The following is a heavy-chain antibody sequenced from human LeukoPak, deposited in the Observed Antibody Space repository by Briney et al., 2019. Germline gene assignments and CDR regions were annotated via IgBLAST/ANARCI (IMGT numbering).Heavy chain of an antibody. CDR2: ISWNSGSI. V-gene: IGHV3-9*01. CDR3: AKDMAY. CDR1: GFTFDDYA. Sequence: GGSLRLSCAASGFTFDDYAMHWVRQAPGKGLEWVSGISWNSGSIGYADSVKGRFTISRDNAKNSLYPQMNSLRAEDTALYYCAKDMAYWGQGTLVTVSS. J-gene: IGHJ4*02.